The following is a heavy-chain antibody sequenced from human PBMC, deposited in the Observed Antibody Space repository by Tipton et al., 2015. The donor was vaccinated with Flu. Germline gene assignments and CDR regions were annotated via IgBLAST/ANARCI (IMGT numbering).Heavy chain of an antibody. J-gene: IGHJ1*01. CDR2: IYPGDSDT. Sequence: QLVQSGAEVKKPGEPLKISCKGSGYSFSDYWIAWVRQLPGKGLEWMGIIYPGDSDTRYRPSFQGQVTFSADTSTSTAYLQWTSLKAADTAMYVCARKAGGYSKWGQGALVSVSS. CDR1: GYSFSDYW. D-gene: IGHD4-11*01. V-gene: IGHV5-51*03. CDR3: ARKAGGYSK.